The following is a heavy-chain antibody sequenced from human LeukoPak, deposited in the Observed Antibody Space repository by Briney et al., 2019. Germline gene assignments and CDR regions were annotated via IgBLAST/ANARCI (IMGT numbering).Heavy chain of an antibody. CDR3: ARDEEGYSSSWYVY. Sequence: PGGSLRLSCAASGFTFSSYSMNWVRQAPGRGLEWVSSISSSSSYIYYADSVKGRFTISRDNAKNSLYLQMNSLRAEDTAVYHCARDEEGYSSSWYVYWGREPWSPSPQ. V-gene: IGHV3-21*01. CDR1: GFTFSSYS. D-gene: IGHD6-13*01. CDR2: ISSSSSYI. J-gene: IGHJ4*02.